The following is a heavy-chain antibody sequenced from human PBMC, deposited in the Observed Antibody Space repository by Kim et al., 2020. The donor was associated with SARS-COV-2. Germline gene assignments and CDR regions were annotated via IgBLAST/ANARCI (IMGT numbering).Heavy chain of an antibody. D-gene: IGHD5-12*01. J-gene: IGHJ4*02. Sequence: YAQKLQGRVTMTTDTSTSTAYMELRSLRSDDTAVYYCARDGNPRATHFDYWGQGTLVTVSS. CDR3: ARDGNPRATHFDY. V-gene: IGHV1-18*01.